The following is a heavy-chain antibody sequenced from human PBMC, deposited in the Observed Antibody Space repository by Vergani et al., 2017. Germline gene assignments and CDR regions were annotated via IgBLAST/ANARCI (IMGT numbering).Heavy chain of an antibody. CDR2: IYSGGSST. J-gene: IGHJ4*02. D-gene: IGHD5-12*01. CDR3: AKDVDIVATTYFDD. V-gene: IGHV3-23*03. Sequence: EVQLLESGGGLVQPGGSLRLSCAASGFTFSSYAMSWVRQAPGKGLEWVSVIYSGGSSTYYADSVKGRFTISRDNSKNTLYLQMNSLRAEDTAVYYCAKDVDIVATTYFDDWGQGTLVTVSS. CDR1: GFTFSSYA.